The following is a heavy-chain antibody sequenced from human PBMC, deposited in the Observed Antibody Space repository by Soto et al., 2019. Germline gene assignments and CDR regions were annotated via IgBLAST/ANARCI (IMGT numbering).Heavy chain of an antibody. CDR2: INPKTGST. J-gene: IGHJ4*02. Sequence: ASVKVSCKASGYTFSDYFVHWVRQAPGQGLEGVAWINPKTGSTLYAPKFQGRVTLTRDTSINTAYMEVTSLTSDDTAVFYCARTPQSEHPEHWGQGTLVTV. CDR3: ARTPQSEHPEH. CDR1: GYTFSDYF. V-gene: IGHV1-2*02.